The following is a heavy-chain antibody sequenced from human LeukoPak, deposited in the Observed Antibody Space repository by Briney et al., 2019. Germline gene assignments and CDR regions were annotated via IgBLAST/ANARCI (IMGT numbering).Heavy chain of an antibody. CDR1: GYTFTGYY. J-gene: IGHJ3*02. Sequence: ASVKVSCKASGYTFTGYYMHWVRQAPGQGLEWMGWINPNSGDTNYAQKFQGRVTMTRDTSISTAYMELRSLRSDDTAVYYCARDWRTVSGWVHDAFDIWGQGTMVTVSS. CDR2: INPNSGDT. V-gene: IGHV1-2*02. CDR3: ARDWRTVSGWVHDAFDI. D-gene: IGHD6-19*01.